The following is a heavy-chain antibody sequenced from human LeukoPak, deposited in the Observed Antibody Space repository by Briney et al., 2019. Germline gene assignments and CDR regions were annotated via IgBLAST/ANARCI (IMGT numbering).Heavy chain of an antibody. Sequence: GASVKVSCKASGYTFTSYYMHWVRQAPGQGLEWMGIINPSGGSTSYAQKFQGRVTMTRDTSTSTVYMELSSLRSEDTAVYCCARDLVGATKGDYWGQGTLVTVSS. CDR2: INPSGGST. CDR1: GYTFTSYY. V-gene: IGHV1-46*01. D-gene: IGHD1-26*01. J-gene: IGHJ4*02. CDR3: ARDLVGATKGDY.